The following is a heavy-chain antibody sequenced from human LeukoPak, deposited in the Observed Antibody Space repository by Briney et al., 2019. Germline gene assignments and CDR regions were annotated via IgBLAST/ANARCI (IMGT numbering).Heavy chain of an antibody. J-gene: IGHJ4*02. CDR1: GFTLSSYR. D-gene: IGHD6-19*01. CDR2: ISSSTSSRTI. V-gene: IGHV3-48*02. Sequence: GGSLRLSCAASGFTLSSYRMNWVRQAPGKGLEWVSYISSSTSSRTIYYADSVKGRFTISRDNAKNSLYLQMNSLRDEDTAIYYCAREARKQWLDPYYFDYWGQGTLVTVSS. CDR3: AREARKQWLDPYYFDY.